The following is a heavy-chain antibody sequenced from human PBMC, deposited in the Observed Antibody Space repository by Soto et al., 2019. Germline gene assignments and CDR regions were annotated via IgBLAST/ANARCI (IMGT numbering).Heavy chain of an antibody. D-gene: IGHD1-26*01. V-gene: IGHV1-69*12. CDR1: GGTFSTYV. CDR3: ARGRIAGDDTDFYYYGMDV. CDR2: IIPVFATT. Sequence: QVQLVQSGAEVKKPGSSVKVSCKASGGTFSTYVISWVRQAPGQGLEWMGGIIPVFATTNYAQKSQGRVTITADESTRTGYMELNSLSSEDTDVYYCARGRIAGDDTDFYYYGMDVWGQGTSVTVSS. J-gene: IGHJ6*02.